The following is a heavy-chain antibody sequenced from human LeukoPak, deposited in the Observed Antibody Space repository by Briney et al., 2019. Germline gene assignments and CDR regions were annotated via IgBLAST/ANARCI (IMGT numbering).Heavy chain of an antibody. J-gene: IGHJ3*02. Sequence: GGSLRLSCAASGFTFSSYSMNWVRKAPGRGLEWVSSISSSSSYIYYADSVKGRFTISRDNAKNSLYLQMNSLRAEDTAVYYCARQFSGDAFDIWGQGTMVTVSS. D-gene: IGHD3-10*01. CDR3: ARQFSGDAFDI. CDR1: GFTFSSYS. CDR2: ISSSSSYI. V-gene: IGHV3-21*01.